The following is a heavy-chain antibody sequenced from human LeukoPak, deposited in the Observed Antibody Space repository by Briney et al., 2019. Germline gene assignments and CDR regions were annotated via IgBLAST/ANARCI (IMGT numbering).Heavy chain of an antibody. CDR3: ARDPMYNGGNSGAFDF. D-gene: IGHD4-23*01. J-gene: IGHJ3*01. Sequence: PGGSLRLSCAASGFTFSDHFMTWIRQAPGKGLEWLSYISGSGATYYADSVKGRFTISRDNAQNSLWLQMNSLRAEDTAVYFCARDPMYNGGNSGAFDFWGQGTLVTVSS. CDR1: GFTFSDHF. V-gene: IGHV3-11*01. CDR2: ISGSGAT.